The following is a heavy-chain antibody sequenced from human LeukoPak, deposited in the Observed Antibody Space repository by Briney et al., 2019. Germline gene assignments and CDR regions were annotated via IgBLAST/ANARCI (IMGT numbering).Heavy chain of an antibody. CDR1: GFTFSSYA. D-gene: IGHD4-11*01. CDR3: ANLQLYYYGMDV. J-gene: IGHJ6*02. V-gene: IGHV3-23*01. Sequence: GRSLRLSCAASGFTFSSYAMSWVRQAPGKGLEWVSAISGSGGSTYYADSVKGRFTISRDNSKNTLYLQMNSLRAEDTAVYYCANLQLYYYGMDVWGQGTTVTVSS. CDR2: ISGSGGST.